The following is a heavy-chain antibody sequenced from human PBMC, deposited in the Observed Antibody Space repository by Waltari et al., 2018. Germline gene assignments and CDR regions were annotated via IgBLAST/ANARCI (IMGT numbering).Heavy chain of an antibody. CDR3: ARGYGSGSYSAADY. D-gene: IGHD3-10*01. CDR1: GFTFSSYA. CDR2: VSDSASRT. V-gene: IGHV3-23*01. J-gene: IGHJ4*02. Sequence: EVQLLESGGGLVQPGGSLRLSCAASGFTFSSYAMSWVRQAPGKGLEWVSAVSDSASRTYYEDSVKGRFTISRDNSKNILYLQMNSLRAEDTAVYYCARGYGSGSYSAADYWGQGTLVTVSS.